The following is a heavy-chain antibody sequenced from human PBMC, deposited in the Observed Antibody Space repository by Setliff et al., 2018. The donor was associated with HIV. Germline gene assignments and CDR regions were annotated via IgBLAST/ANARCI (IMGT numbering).Heavy chain of an antibody. V-gene: IGHV4-4*07. D-gene: IGHD3-10*01. CDR1: GDSIGDYY. Sequence: PSETLSLTCTVSGDSIGDYYWNWIRQPAGKGLEWIGRVYASAYSNYNPSLESRVTMSVDTSQNQFSLKLRSVNAAVTAVYSCARDWVTRSNYYGSGSPWYFDFWGRGILVTVSS. CDR2: VYASAYS. J-gene: IGHJ2*01. CDR3: ARDWVTRSNYYGSGSPWYFDF.